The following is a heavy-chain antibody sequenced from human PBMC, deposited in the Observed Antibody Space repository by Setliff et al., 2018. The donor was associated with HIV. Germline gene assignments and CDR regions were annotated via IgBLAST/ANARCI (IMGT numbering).Heavy chain of an antibody. V-gene: IGHV1-69*10. CDR2: ISPIFQIA. CDR3: ASPRLDWSFSHFDY. D-gene: IGHD3-9*01. Sequence: ASVKVSCKASADIFNAYYIHWVRQAPGQGLEWMGWISPIFQIADYAQKFQGRVTITADQSTSTAYMELSGLTSEDTAVYYCASPRLDWSFSHFDYWGQGTPVTVSS. J-gene: IGHJ4*02. CDR1: ADIFNAYY.